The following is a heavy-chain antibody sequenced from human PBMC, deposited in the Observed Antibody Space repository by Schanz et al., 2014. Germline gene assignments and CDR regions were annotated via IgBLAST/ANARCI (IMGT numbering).Heavy chain of an antibody. Sequence: QVQLVESGGGVAQPGGSLRLSCAASGFSFSGYGMHWVRQAPGKGLEWVAYIRFDASAKYYGDSVKGRFTVSRDNSENTLYLQMNSLRAEDTAIYYCTKPPPAYTSTWYTYYFDYWGQGTLVTVSS. CDR2: IRFDASAK. V-gene: IGHV3-30*02. CDR1: GFSFSGYG. J-gene: IGHJ4*02. CDR3: TKPPPAYTSTWYTYYFDY. D-gene: IGHD6-13*01.